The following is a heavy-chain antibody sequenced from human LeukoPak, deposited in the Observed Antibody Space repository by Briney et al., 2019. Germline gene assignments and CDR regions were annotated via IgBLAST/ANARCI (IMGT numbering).Heavy chain of an antibody. D-gene: IGHD1-26*01. CDR3: ARDSGSYYNYYYGMDV. J-gene: IGHJ6*02. V-gene: IGHV1-18*04. CDR2: ISAYNGNT. CDR1: EYTFTSYY. Sequence: ASVKVSCKASEYTFTSYYMHWVRQAPGQGLEWMGWISAYNGNTNYAQKLQGRVTMTTDTSTSTAYMELRSLRSDDTAVYYCARDSGSYYNYYYGMDVWGQGTTVTVSS.